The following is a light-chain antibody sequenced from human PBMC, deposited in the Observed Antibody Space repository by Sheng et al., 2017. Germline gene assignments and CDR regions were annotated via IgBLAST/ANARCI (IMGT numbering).Light chain of an antibody. CDR2: GAR. CDR1: QGISNS. V-gene: IGKV1-NL1*01. Sequence: DIQMTQSPSSLSASVGDRVTITCRASQGISNSLAWHQQKPGKAPKLLVYGARRLESGAPSRFSGSGSGTNYTLTISSLQPEDFATYYCQRYDNSPRTFGQGTRVEIK. J-gene: IGKJ1*01. CDR3: QRYDNSPRT.